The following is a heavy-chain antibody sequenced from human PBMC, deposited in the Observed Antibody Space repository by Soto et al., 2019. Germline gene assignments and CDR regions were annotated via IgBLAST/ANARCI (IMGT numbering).Heavy chain of an antibody. J-gene: IGHJ3*02. CDR1: GYTFTNYY. D-gene: IGHD4-17*01. V-gene: IGHV1-46*03. CDR3: SRDPETHDYGDQDDAFDI. Sequence: GASVKVSCKASGYTFTNYYMNWVRQAPGQGLEWVGIINPSGGSTSYAQKIQGRVTMNRDTSTSTVYMELSSLRSEDTAVYYCSRDPETHDYGDQDDAFDIWGQGTMVTVSS. CDR2: INPSGGST.